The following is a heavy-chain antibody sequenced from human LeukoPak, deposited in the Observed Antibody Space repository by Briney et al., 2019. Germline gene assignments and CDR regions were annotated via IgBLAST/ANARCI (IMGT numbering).Heavy chain of an antibody. V-gene: IGHV4-34*01. CDR1: GVSFSGYY. CDR3: ARRARYSYGRENDY. D-gene: IGHD5-18*01. Sequence: SETLSLTCAVYGVSFSGYYWSWIRQPPGKGLEWIGEINHSGSTNHNPSLKSRVTISVDTSKNQFSLKLSSVTAADTAVYYCARRARYSYGRENDYWGQGTLVTVSS. J-gene: IGHJ4*02. CDR2: INHSGST.